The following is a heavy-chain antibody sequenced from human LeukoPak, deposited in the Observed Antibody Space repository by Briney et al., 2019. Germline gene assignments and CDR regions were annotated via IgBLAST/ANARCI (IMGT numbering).Heavy chain of an antibody. D-gene: IGHD6-13*01. CDR1: GFTVSSNY. J-gene: IGHJ6*02. CDR2: IYSGGST. Sequence: GGSLRLSCAASGFTVSSNYMSWVRQAPGKGLEWVSVIYSGGSTYYADSVKGRFTISRDNSKNTLYLQMNSLRAEDTAVYYCAREIGAAAGTYYGMDVWGQGTTVTVSS. CDR3: AREIGAAAGTYYGMDV. V-gene: IGHV3-53*01.